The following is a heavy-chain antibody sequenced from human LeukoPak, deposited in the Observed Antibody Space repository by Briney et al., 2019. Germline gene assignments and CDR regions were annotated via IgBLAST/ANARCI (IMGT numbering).Heavy chain of an antibody. J-gene: IGHJ4*02. Sequence: GRSLRLSCAASGFTFSSYAMHWVRQAPGKGLEWVAVISYDGSNKYYADSVKGRFTISRDNSKNTLHLQMNSLRAEDTAVYYCARDQGEMATYRRWRGPDYWGQGTLVTVSS. D-gene: IGHD5-24*01. CDR2: ISYDGSNK. CDR3: ARDQGEMATYRRWRGPDY. CDR1: GFTFSSYA. V-gene: IGHV3-30*04.